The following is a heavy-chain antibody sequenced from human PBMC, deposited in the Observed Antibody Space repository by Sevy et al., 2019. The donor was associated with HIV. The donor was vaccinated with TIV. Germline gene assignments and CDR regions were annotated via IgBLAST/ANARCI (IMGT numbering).Heavy chain of an antibody. CDR1: GGSISSSNW. V-gene: IGHV4-4*02. CDR3: ARYLGTRDYYYGMDV. D-gene: IGHD1-1*01. CDR2: IYQSGRT. Sequence: SETLSLTCALSGGSISSSNWWSWVRQPPGKGLEWIGEIYQSGRTNYNPSLKSRVTISVDKSKNQFSLKLSSVTAADTAVYYCARYLGTRDYYYGMDVWGQGTTVTVSS. J-gene: IGHJ6*02.